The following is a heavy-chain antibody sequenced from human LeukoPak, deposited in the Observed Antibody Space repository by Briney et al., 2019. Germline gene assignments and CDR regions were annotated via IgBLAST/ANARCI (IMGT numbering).Heavy chain of an antibody. CDR1: GGSFSGYY. J-gene: IGHJ4*02. CDR3: ARAAYCGGDCRGYFDY. Sequence: ASETLSLTCAVYGGSFSGYYWSWIRQPPGKGLEWIGEINHSGSTNYNPSLKSRVTISVDTSKNQFSLKLSSVTAADTAVYYCARAAYCGGDCRGYFDYWGQGTLVTVSS. D-gene: IGHD2-21*02. CDR2: INHSGST. V-gene: IGHV4-34*01.